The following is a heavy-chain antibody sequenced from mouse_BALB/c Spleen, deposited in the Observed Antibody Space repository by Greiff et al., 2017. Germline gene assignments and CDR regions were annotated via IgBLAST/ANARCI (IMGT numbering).Heavy chain of an antibody. J-gene: IGHJ4*01. CDR3: ARERGGNSYAMDY. Sequence: VQLVESGPGLVAPSQSLSITCTVSGFSLTSYGVHWVRQPPGKGLEWLGVIWAGGSTNYNSALMSRLSISKDNSKSQVFLKMNSLQTDDTAMYYCARERGGNSYAMDYWGQGTSVTVAS. CDR2: IWAGGST. V-gene: IGHV2-9*02. D-gene: IGHD2-1*01. CDR1: GFSLTSYG.